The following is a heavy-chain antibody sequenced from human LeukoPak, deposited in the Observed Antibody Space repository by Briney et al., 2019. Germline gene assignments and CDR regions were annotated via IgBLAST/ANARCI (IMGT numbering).Heavy chain of an antibody. D-gene: IGHD5-24*01. V-gene: IGHV3-43*01. CDR3: AKDIRRWLQLYAFDI. CDR2: ISWDGGST. J-gene: IGHJ3*02. Sequence: GGSLRLSCAASGFTFDDYTMHWVRQAPGKGLEWVSLISWDGGSTYYADSVKGRFTISRDSSKNSLYLQMNSLRTEDTALYYCAKDIRRWLQLYAFDIWGQGTMVTVSS. CDR1: GFTFDDYT.